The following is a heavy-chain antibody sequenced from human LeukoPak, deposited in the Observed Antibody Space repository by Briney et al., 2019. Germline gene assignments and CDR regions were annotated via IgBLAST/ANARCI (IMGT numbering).Heavy chain of an antibody. CDR1: GFTFSSYW. V-gene: IGHV3-7*03. CDR3: ASAGGDSRSPLPFYY. D-gene: IGHD6-6*01. Sequence: GGSLRLSCAASGFTFSSYWMSWVRQAPGKGLEWVAHIKQDGSEKYYVDSVKGRFTISRDNAENSLFLQMNSLRAEDTAVYFCASAGGDSRSPLPFYYWGQGTLVTVSS. CDR2: IKQDGSEK. J-gene: IGHJ4*02.